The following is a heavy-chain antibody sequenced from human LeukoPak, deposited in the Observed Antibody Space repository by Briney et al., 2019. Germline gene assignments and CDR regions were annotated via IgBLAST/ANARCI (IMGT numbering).Heavy chain of an antibody. V-gene: IGHV4-34*01. J-gene: IGHJ3*02. D-gene: IGHD3-10*01. CDR3: ARGLRSGYYGSGSYFDI. Sequence: SETLSLTCAAYGGSFSGNYWSWIRQPPGKGLEWVAEINNSGSTNYNPSLKSRVTISVDTSKNQLSLQLSSVTAADTAVYYCARGLRSGYYGSGSYFDISGQGTMVTVSS. CDR1: GGSFSGNY. CDR2: INNSGST.